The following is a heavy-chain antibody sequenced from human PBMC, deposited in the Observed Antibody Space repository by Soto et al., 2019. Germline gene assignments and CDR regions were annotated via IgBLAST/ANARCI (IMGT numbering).Heavy chain of an antibody. CDR2: ITPIFGTA. Sequence: SVKVSCKASGGTFSSYAISWVRQAPGQGLEWMGGITPIFGTANYAQKFQGRVTITADESTSTAHTELSSLRSEDTAVYYCARDYGHDCSGGRCYFYFWGQGTLVTVSS. CDR3: ARDYGHDCSGGRCYFYF. J-gene: IGHJ4*02. D-gene: IGHD2-15*01. CDR1: GGTFSSYA. V-gene: IGHV1-69*13.